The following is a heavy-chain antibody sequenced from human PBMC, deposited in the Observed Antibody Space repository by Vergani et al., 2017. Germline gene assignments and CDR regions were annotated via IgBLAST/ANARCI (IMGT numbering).Heavy chain of an antibody. Sequence: EVQLVESGAGLVKPGGSLRLSCAASGFTFSSYSMNWVRQAPGKGLEWVSSISSSSSYIHYADSVKGRFTISRDNAKNSLYLQMNSLRAEDTAVYYWARDPAPSPTVVTFLLDVWGKGTTVTVSS. V-gene: IGHV3-21*01. CDR3: ARDPAPSPTVVTFLLDV. J-gene: IGHJ6*04. D-gene: IGHD4-23*01. CDR1: GFTFSSYS. CDR2: ISSSSSYI.